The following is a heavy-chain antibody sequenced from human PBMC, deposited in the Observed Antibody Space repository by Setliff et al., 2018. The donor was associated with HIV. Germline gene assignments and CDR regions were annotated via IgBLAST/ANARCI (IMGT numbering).Heavy chain of an antibody. V-gene: IGHV4-34*01. Sequence: SETLSLTCAVYGGSFSGYYWNWIRQPPGKGLEWIGEINHSGSTNYNPSLKSRVTISVDTSKNQFSLKLSSVTAADTAVYYCARTNTHYDYVWGSYFDAFDIWGQGTMVTVSS. J-gene: IGHJ3*02. D-gene: IGHD3-16*01. CDR3: ARTNTHYDYVWGSYFDAFDI. CDR1: GGSFSGYY. CDR2: INHSGST.